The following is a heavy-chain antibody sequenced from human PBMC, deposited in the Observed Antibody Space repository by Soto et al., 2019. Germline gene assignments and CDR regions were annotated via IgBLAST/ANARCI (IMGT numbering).Heavy chain of an antibody. V-gene: IGHV3-48*01. CDR1: SFTFSAYS. J-gene: IGHJ4*02. Sequence: PVGSLRLSCAASSFTFSAYSLNCVRQAPGKGLEWVSYISGSSSTIYYADSVKGRFTISRDNAKNSLYLQISSLRAEDTAVYYCARDSSPGPIDYWGQGTLVTVSS. CDR3: ARDSSPGPIDY. CDR2: ISGSSSTI.